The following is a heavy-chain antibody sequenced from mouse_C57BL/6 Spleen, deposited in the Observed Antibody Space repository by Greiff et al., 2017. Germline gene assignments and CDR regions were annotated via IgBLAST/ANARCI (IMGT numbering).Heavy chain of an antibody. Sequence: VQRVESGAELARPGASVKLSCKASGYTFTSYGISWVKQRTGQGLGWIGEIYPRSGNTYDNEKFKGKATLTADKSSSTAYMELRSLTSEYSAVYFCARGGGNYDAMDYWGQGTSVTVSS. CDR1: GYTFTSYG. V-gene: IGHV1-81*01. CDR3: ARGGGNYDAMDY. J-gene: IGHJ4*01. D-gene: IGHD2-1*01. CDR2: IYPRSGNT.